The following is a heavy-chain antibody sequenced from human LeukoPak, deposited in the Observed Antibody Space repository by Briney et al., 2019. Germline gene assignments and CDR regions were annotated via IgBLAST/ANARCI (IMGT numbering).Heavy chain of an antibody. V-gene: IGHV4-59*08. CDR2: IYYSGST. CDR1: GGSISSYY. CDR3: ARGRETQDAFDI. D-gene: IGHD1-26*01. J-gene: IGHJ3*02. Sequence: SETLSLTFTVSGGSISSYYWSWIRQPPGKGLEWIGYIYYSGSTNYNPSLKSRVTISVDTSKNQFSLKLSSVTAADTAVYYCARGRETQDAFDIWGQGTMVTVSS.